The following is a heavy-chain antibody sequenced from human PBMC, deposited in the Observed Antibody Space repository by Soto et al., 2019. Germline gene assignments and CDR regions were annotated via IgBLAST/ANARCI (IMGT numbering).Heavy chain of an antibody. CDR2: IYYSGST. V-gene: IGHV4-61*08. CDR3: SSVGTPSRRSFFDY. CDR1: GGSISSAGYY. J-gene: IGHJ4*02. D-gene: IGHD1-1*01. Sequence: PSETLSLTCTVSGGSISSAGYYWSWIRQPPGKGLEWIGNIYYSGSTDYNPSLKSRVTISLDTSKSQFSLKLSSVTAADTAVYYCSSVGTPSRRSFFDYWGQGTLVTVSS.